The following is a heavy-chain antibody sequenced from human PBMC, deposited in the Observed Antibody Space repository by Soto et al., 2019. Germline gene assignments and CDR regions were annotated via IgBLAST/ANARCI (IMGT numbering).Heavy chain of an antibody. CDR1: GGSISSYY. D-gene: IGHD6-13*01. Sequence: PSETLSLTCTVSGGSISSYYWSWIRQPPGKGLEWIGYIYYSGSTNYNPSLKSRVTISVDTSKNQFSLKLSSVTAADTAVYYCARARGIAAAGSPRSDNWFDPWGQGTMVTVYS. V-gene: IGHV4-59*01. CDR3: ARARGIAAAGSPRSDNWFDP. J-gene: IGHJ5*02. CDR2: IYYSGST.